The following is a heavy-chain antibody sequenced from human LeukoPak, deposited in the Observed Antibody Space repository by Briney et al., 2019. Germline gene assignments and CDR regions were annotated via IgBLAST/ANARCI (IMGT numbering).Heavy chain of an antibody. V-gene: IGHV3-7*01. CDR1: GFTFSHHW. J-gene: IGHJ4*02. Sequence: GGCLSLSCTASGFTFSHHWMTWVRQAPGKGLEWVANIKEDGSEKDYVDSVKGRFTISRDNGKNSLYLQMNSLRGEDTAVYYCARLNWNYADYWGQGTLVTVST. CDR2: IKEDGSEK. CDR3: ARLNWNYADY. D-gene: IGHD3-3*01.